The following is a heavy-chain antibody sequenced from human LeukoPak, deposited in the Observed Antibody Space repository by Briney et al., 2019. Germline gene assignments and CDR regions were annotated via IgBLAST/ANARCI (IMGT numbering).Heavy chain of an antibody. V-gene: IGHV3-30-3*01. Sequence: GSLRLSCAASGFTFSSYAMHWVRQAPGKGLEWVAVIPYDGSNKYYADSVKGRFTISRDNSKNTLYLQMNSLRAEDTAVYYCAREGSSSSLRYYYYGMDVWGQGTTVTVSS. CDR2: IPYDGSNK. CDR1: GFTFSSYA. J-gene: IGHJ6*02. CDR3: AREGSSSSLRYYYYGMDV. D-gene: IGHD6-6*01.